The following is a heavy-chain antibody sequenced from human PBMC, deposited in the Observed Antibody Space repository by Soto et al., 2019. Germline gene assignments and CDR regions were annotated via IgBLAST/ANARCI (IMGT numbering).Heavy chain of an antibody. Sequence: GESLKISSKGSGYRFTSYWIGWVRQMPGKGLEWMGIIYPGGSDTRYSPSFQGQVTISVDKSKNQFSLKLSSVTAADTAVYYCVGVAAAGSTLDWFDPWGQGTLVTVSS. V-gene: IGHV5-51*01. CDR2: IYPGGSDT. CDR3: VGVAAAGSTLDWFDP. CDR1: GYRFTSYW. D-gene: IGHD6-13*01. J-gene: IGHJ5*02.